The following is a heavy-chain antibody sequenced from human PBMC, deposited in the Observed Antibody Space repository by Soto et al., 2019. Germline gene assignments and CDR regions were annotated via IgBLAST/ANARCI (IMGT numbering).Heavy chain of an antibody. J-gene: IGHJ5*02. D-gene: IGHD3-9*01. V-gene: IGHV2-5*02. CDR2: IYWDDDK. CDR3: AHRLSYYDILTGVGTPFDP. Sequence: SGPTLVNPTQTLTLTCTFSGFSLSTSGVGVGWIRQPPGKALEWLALIYWDDDKRYSPSLKSRLTITKDTSKNQVVLTMANMDPVDTATYYCAHRLSYYDILTGVGTPFDPWGQGTLVTVSS. CDR1: GFSLSTSGVG.